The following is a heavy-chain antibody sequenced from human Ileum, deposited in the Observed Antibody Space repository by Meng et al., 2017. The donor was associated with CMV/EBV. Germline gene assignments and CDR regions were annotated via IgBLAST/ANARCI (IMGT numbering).Heavy chain of an antibody. J-gene: IGHJ4*02. D-gene: IGHD6-19*01. Sequence: CHAAVYIFTAYHIHCVRQAPGQRLEWMGWILPNTGGTKYAQKFQSRVTMARDMSINTADMELSSLRSDDTAIYYCAVFPYSSTSMAYWGQGALVTVSS. CDR2: ILPNTGGT. CDR1: VYIFTAYH. CDR3: AVFPYSSTSMAY. V-gene: IGHV1-2*02.